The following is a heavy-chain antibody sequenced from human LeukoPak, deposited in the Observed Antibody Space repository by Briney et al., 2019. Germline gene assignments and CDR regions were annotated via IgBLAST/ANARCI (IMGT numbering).Heavy chain of an antibody. CDR2: ISGSGSSI. V-gene: IGHV3-48*03. D-gene: IGHD3-22*01. CDR3: ARSDYYDSSRYYYGY. Sequence: GGSLRLSCAASGFTFSSFEMNWVRQAPGKGLEWVSYISGSGSSIYYAGSVKGRFTISRDNAKNSLHLQMNSLRAEDTAVYYCARSDYYDSSRYYYGYWGQGTLVTVSS. CDR1: GFTFSSFE. J-gene: IGHJ4*02.